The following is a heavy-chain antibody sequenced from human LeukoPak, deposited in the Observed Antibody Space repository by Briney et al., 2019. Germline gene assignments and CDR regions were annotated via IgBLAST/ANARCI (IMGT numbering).Heavy chain of an antibody. CDR3: ARLIVVVPAASFDY. D-gene: IGHD2-2*01. Sequence: SETLSLTCAVYGGSFSGYYWSWIRQPPGKELEWIGEINHNGNTTYNPSLKSRVTISVDTSKNQFSLKLSSVTAADTAVYYCARLIVVVPAASFDYWGQGTLVTVSS. CDR2: INHNGNT. J-gene: IGHJ4*02. CDR1: GGSFSGYY. V-gene: IGHV4-34*01.